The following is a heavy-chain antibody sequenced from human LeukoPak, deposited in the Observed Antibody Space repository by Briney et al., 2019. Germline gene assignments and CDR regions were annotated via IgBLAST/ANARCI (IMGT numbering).Heavy chain of an antibody. CDR3: ARGGSAAKYYFDS. D-gene: IGHD6-13*01. V-gene: IGHV4-59*11. CDR2: IFYSGTT. CDR1: NDSISPLY. Sequence: SETLSLTCTVSNDSISPLYWGWIRQPPGKGLEFIGYIFYSGTTNFNPSLKSRVTLSVDTSKNQFSLRLNSVTAADTAVYYCARGGSAAKYYFDSWGQGTPVTVFS. J-gene: IGHJ4*02.